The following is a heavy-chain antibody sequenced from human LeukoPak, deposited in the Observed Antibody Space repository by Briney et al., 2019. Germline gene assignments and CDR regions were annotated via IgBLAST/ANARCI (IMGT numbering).Heavy chain of an antibody. Sequence: GESLKISCKGSGYNFTNYWIGWVRQMPGKGLEWMGIIYPRDSDTRYSPSFQGQVTISADKSISTAYLQWSSLKASDTAMYYCARQNPSGSFHFDYWGQGTLVTVSS. CDR3: ARQNPSGSFHFDY. CDR1: GYNFTNYW. J-gene: IGHJ4*02. D-gene: IGHD1-26*01. CDR2: IYPRDSDT. V-gene: IGHV5-51*01.